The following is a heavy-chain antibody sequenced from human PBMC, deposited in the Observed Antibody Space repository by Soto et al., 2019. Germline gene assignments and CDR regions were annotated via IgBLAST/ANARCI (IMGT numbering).Heavy chain of an antibody. CDR1: GFIFRNHV. CDR2: IDNSGDGS. D-gene: IGHD3-3*01. J-gene: IGHJ5*02. Sequence: GGSLRLSCVASGFIFRNHVLNWVRQAPGKGLEWVSAIDNSGDGSFYADSVKGRFIISRDNSKDTVFLHMNNLRPEDTAFYYCAKIPSRGMIFGAGSWGQGTLVTVSS. CDR3: AKIPSRGMIFGAGS. V-gene: IGHV3-23*05.